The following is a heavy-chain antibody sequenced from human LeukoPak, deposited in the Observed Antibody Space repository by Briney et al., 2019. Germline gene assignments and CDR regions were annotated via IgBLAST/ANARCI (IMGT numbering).Heavy chain of an antibody. V-gene: IGHV3-11*04. J-gene: IGHJ6*03. D-gene: IGHD4-11*01. CDR2: ISSSGSTI. Sequence: GGSLRLSCAASGFTFSDYYMSWIRQAPGKGLEWVSYISSSGSTIYYADSVKGRFTISRDDAKNSLYLQMNSLRAEDTAVYYSARRTVTLYYMDAWGKGTTVTVSS. CDR3: ARRTVTLYYMDA. CDR1: GFTFSDYY.